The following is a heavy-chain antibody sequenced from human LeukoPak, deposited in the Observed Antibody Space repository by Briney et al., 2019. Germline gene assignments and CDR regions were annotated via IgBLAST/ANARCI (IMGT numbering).Heavy chain of an antibody. CDR2: IYYSGST. D-gene: IGHD4-17*01. J-gene: IGHJ4*02. CDR3: ARVLYGDYVWYFDY. CDR1: GGSISSYY. Sequence: SETLSLTCTVSGGSISSYYWSWIRQPPGKGLEWIGYIYYSGSTNYNPSLKSRVTISVDTSKHQFSLKLSYVTAADTAVYYCARVLYGDYVWYFDYWGQGTLVTVSS. V-gene: IGHV4-59*01.